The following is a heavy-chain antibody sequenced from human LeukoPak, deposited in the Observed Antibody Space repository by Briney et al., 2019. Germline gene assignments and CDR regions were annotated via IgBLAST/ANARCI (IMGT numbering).Heavy chain of an antibody. CDR3: AKDPYSNPIHYFDY. V-gene: IGHV3-30*18. CDR1: GFTFSSYG. D-gene: IGHD4-11*01. CDR2: ISYDGSNK. J-gene: IGHJ4*02. Sequence: GGSLRLSCAASGFTFSSYGMHWVRQAPGKGLEWVAVISYDGSNKYYADSVKGRFTISRDNSKNTLYLQMNSLRAEDTAVYYCAKDPYSNPIHYFDYWGQGTLVTVSS.